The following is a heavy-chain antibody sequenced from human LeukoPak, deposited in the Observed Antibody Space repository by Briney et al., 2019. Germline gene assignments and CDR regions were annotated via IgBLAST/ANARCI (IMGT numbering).Heavy chain of an antibody. CDR1: GFTFNTYG. D-gene: IGHD3-10*01. J-gene: IGHJ4*02. Sequence: TGGSLRLSCEVSGFTFNTYGIHWVRQAPGKGLEWVAVISYDGSDKYYADSVKGRFSISRDTSKNTVYLQMNSLRTEDTAVYYCAKHSGLYYFDYWGQGILVTVSS. CDR3: AKHSGLYYFDY. CDR2: ISYDGSDK. V-gene: IGHV3-30*18.